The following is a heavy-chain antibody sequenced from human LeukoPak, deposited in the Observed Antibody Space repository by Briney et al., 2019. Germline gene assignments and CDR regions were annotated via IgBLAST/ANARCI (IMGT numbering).Heavy chain of an antibody. CDR1: GFTFSSYA. Sequence: PGGSLRLSCAASGFTFSSYAMNWVRQAPGKGLEWVSSISSSSSYIYYADSVKGRFTISRDNAKNSLYLQMNSLRAEDTAVYYCARAGIAAAGGFGPWGQGTLVTVSS. V-gene: IGHV3-21*01. CDR2: ISSSSSYI. D-gene: IGHD6-13*01. CDR3: ARAGIAAAGGFGP. J-gene: IGHJ5*02.